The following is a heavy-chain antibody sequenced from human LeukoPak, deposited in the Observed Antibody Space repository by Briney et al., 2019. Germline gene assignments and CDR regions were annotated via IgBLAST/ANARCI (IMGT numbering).Heavy chain of an antibody. CDR3: AKDNRRYTYGLFDF. V-gene: IGHV3-23*01. J-gene: IGHJ4*02. Sequence: GGSLRLSCAASGFTFSSYAMSWVRQAPGKGLEWVSAISGSGGSTYYADSVKGRFTISRDNSKNTLYLQMSSLTAEDTAVYYCAKDNRRYTYGLFDFWGQGTLVTVSS. D-gene: IGHD5-18*01. CDR1: GFTFSSYA. CDR2: ISGSGGST.